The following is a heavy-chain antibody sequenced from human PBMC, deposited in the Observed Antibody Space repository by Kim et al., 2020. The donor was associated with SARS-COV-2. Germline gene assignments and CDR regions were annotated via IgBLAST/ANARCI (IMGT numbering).Heavy chain of an antibody. V-gene: IGHV3-23*01. D-gene: IGHD3-10*01. Sequence: GGSLRLSCVGSGFSFTNYAMSWVRQAPGKGLDWVSRISGSGGDTFYADSVKGRFTISRDNSKNTLYLQMNSRRVEDTAVYYCTRFKWFGEEGFWGQGTLVIVSS. CDR3: TRFKWFGEEGF. J-gene: IGHJ4*02. CDR2: ISGSGGDT. CDR1: GFSFTNYA.